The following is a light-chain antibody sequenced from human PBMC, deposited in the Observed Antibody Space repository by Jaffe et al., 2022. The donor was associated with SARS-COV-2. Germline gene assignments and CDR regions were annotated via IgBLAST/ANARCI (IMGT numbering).Light chain of an antibody. CDR1: QDIRNE. Sequence: AIQMTQSPSSLSASVGDRVTITCRASQDIRNELGWYQQKPGQAPKLLISAASSLHSGVPSRFSGSGYGTDFTLSINSLQPEDFATYYCLQDYTQPLTFGGGTKVEMK. CDR2: AAS. CDR3: LQDYTQPLT. V-gene: IGKV1-6*02. J-gene: IGKJ4*01.